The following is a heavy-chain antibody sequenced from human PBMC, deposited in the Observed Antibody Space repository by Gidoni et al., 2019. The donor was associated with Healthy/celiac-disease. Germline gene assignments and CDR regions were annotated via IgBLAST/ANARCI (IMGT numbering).Heavy chain of an antibody. D-gene: IGHD6-19*01. J-gene: IGHJ4*02. CDR3: ARDRRQWLDCFDY. CDR1: VYTFTSYA. Sequence: QVQLVQSGAEVKKPGASVKVSCKASVYTFTSYAMHWVRQAPGQRLEWMGWINAGNGNTKYSQKFQGRVTITRDTSASTAYMELSSLRSEDTAVYYCARDRRQWLDCFDYWGQGTLVTVSS. V-gene: IGHV1-3*01. CDR2: INAGNGNT.